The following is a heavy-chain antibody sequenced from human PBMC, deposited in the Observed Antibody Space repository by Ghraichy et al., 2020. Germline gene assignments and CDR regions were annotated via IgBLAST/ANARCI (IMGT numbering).Heavy chain of an antibody. CDR3: ARDLGGYSYGY. Sequence: GGSLRLSCVVSGFTFSSYWMTWVRQAPGKGLEWVANINQDGREKYYVDSVKGRFTISRDNAKNSLYLQMNSLRAEDTAVYYCARDLGGYSYGYWGQGTLVTVSS. D-gene: IGHD5-18*01. J-gene: IGHJ4*02. V-gene: IGHV3-7*03. CDR1: GFTFSSYW. CDR2: INQDGREK.